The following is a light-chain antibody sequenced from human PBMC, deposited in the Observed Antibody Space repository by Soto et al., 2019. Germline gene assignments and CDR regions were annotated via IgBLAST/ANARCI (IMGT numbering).Light chain of an antibody. CDR1: SSDVGGYNY. CDR3: SSYTSSSLHV. J-gene: IGLJ1*01. V-gene: IGLV2-14*03. Sequence: QSALTQPASVSGSPGQSITISCTGTSSDVGGYNYVSWYQQHPGKAPKLMIYDVSNRPSGVSNRFSGSKSGNTASLTISGLQADDEADYYCSSYTSSSLHVCGTGPKLTVL. CDR2: DVS.